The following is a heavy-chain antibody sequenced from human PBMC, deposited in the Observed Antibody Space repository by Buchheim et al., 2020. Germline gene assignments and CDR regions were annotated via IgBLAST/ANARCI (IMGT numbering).Heavy chain of an antibody. D-gene: IGHD1-1*01. CDR3: AKDEQQLIPKYFDY. V-gene: IGHV3-23*01. CDR2: ISGGGGST. Sequence: EVQLLESGGGLVQPGGSLRLSCAASGFTFDNYAMNWVRQAPGRGLEWVSTISGGGGSTFYADSVRGRFTISRDNSKNARYLQMNSLRAEDTAVYYCAKDEQQLIPKYFDYWGQGAL. J-gene: IGHJ4*02. CDR1: GFTFDNYA.